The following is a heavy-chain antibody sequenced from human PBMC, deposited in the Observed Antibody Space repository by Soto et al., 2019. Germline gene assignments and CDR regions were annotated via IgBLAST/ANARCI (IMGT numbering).Heavy chain of an antibody. CDR3: ARIPPYPTGWPSY. J-gene: IGHJ4*02. V-gene: IGHV1-3*01. Sequence: ASVKVSCKASGYTFTTYTIQWVRQAPGRSPEWMGWINAGNGKTKYSQRFQGRVTITRDTSATTAYLELSSLTSEDTAVYYCARIPPYPTGWPSYRGQGNYLTVYS. CDR2: INAGNGKT. CDR1: GYTFTTYT. D-gene: IGHD6-19*01.